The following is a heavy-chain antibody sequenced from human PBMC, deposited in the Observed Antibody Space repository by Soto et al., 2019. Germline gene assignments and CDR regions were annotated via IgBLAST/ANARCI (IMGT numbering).Heavy chain of an antibody. CDR2: TYYRSKWYN. V-gene: IGHV6-1*01. D-gene: IGHD3-10*01. CDR3: ARDGMDVMVRDYLPGLRAYYYYMDV. J-gene: IGHJ6*03. Sequence: SQTLSLTCAISGDSVSSNSAAWNWIRQSPSRGLEWLGRTYYRSKWYNDYAVSVKSRITINPDTSKNQFSLQLNSVTPEDTAVYYCARDGMDVMVRDYLPGLRAYYYYMDVWGKGTTVTVSS. CDR1: GDSVSSNSAA.